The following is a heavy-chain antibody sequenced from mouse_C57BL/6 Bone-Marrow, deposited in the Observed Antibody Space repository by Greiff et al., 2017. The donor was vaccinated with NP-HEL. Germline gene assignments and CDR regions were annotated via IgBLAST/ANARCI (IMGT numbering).Heavy chain of an antibody. CDR2: IYPGSGST. CDR1: GYTFTSYW. CDR3: ARWDQLLRSYYFDY. D-gene: IGHD1-1*01. Sequence: VQLQQPGAELVKPGASVKMSCKASGYTFTSYWITWVKQRPGQGLEWIGDIYPGSGSTNYDEKFKSKATLTVDTSSSTAYMQLSSLTSEDSAVYYCARWDQLLRSYYFDYWGQGTTLTVSS. J-gene: IGHJ2*01. V-gene: IGHV1-55*01.